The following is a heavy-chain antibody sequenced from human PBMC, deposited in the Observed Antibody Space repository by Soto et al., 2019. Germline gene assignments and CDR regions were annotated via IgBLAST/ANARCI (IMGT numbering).Heavy chain of an antibody. CDR3: TRTLNWGNYYGMDV. V-gene: IGHV1-2*04. J-gene: IGHJ6*02. CDR1: GYTFTGYY. Sequence: ASVKVSCKASGYTFTGYYMHWVRQAPGQGLEWMGWINPNSGGTNYAQKFQGWVTMTRDTSISTAYMELSRLRSDDTAVYYCTRTLNWGNYYGMDVWGQGTTVTSP. CDR2: INPNSGGT. D-gene: IGHD7-27*01.